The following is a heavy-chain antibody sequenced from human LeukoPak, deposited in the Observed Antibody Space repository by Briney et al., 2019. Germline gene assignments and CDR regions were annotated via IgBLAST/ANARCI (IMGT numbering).Heavy chain of an antibody. CDR3: AKVRLPNVSYYYGMHV. J-gene: IGHJ6*02. V-gene: IGHV3-23*01. CDR1: GFTFSSYA. CDR2: ISGSGGST. D-gene: IGHD5/OR15-5a*01. Sequence: GGSLRLSCTASGFTFSSYAFSWVRQAPGKGLEWVSAISGSGGSTYSADSVKGRFTISRDNSKNTMYLQMNSLRAEDTAVYYCAKVRLPNVSYYYGMHVWGQGTTVTVSS.